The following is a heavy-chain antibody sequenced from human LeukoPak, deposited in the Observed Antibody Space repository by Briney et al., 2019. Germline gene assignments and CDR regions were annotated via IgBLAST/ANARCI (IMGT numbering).Heavy chain of an antibody. Sequence: GGSLRVSCAVSGFTFSSYGMSWVRQAPGKGLEWVSGISGSAGNTNYADSVKGRFTISRDNSKNTLYLQMNSLRAEDTAVYYCARLRQRGYCSSTSCESDYWGQGTLVTVSS. V-gene: IGHV3-23*01. CDR1: GFTFSSYG. J-gene: IGHJ4*02. D-gene: IGHD2-2*01. CDR3: ARLRQRGYCSSTSCESDY. CDR2: ISGSAGNT.